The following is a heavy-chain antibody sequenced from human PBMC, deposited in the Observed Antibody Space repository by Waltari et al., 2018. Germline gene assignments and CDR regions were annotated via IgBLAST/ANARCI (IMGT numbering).Heavy chain of an antibody. D-gene: IGHD3-22*01. CDR1: GYTFTDYY. CDR3: ASNYYDSSGYYYEDY. Sequence: QVQLVQSGAEVKKPGASVKVSCKASGYTFTDYYMHWVRQAPGQGLEWMGWINPNSGGTLYAQQFQGRVTITRDTSISTAYMELSRLRSDDTAVYYCASNYYDSSGYYYEDYWGQGTLVTVSS. J-gene: IGHJ4*02. CDR2: INPNSGGT. V-gene: IGHV1-2*02.